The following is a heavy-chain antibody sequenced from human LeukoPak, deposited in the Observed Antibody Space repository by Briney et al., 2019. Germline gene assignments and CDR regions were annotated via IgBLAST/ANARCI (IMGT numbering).Heavy chain of an antibody. CDR3: ARDPELGVVPGWFDP. CDR1: GYTLTELS. J-gene: IGHJ5*02. D-gene: IGHD2-15*01. CDR2: FDPEDGET. V-gene: IGHV1-24*01. Sequence: GASVKVSCKVSGYTLTELSMHWVRQAPGKGLEWMGGFDPEDGETIYAQKFQGRVTMTEDTSTDTAYMELSRLRSDDTAVYYCARDPELGVVPGWFDPWGQGTLVTVSS.